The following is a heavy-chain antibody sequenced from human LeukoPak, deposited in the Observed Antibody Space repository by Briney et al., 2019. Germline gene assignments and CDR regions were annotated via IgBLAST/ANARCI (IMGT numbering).Heavy chain of an antibody. CDR3: ARGVYDYVWGIISSLIDY. J-gene: IGHJ4*02. Sequence: ASVKVSCKASGYTFTSYAMHWVRQAPGQRLEWMGWNNAGNGNTKYSQKFQGRVTITRDTSASTAYMELSSLRSEDTAVYYCARGVYDYVWGIISSLIDYWGQGTLVTVSS. D-gene: IGHD3-16*01. CDR1: GYTFTSYA. V-gene: IGHV1-3*01. CDR2: NNAGNGNT.